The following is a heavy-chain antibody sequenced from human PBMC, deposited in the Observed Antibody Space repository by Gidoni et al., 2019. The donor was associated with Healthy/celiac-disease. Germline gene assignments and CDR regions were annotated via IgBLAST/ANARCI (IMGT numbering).Heavy chain of an antibody. V-gene: IGHV3-48*03. CDR1: GFTFSSYE. CDR2: ISSSGSTI. CDR3: ASPSGPAFDY. J-gene: IGHJ4*02. Sequence: EVQLVESGGGLVQPGGSLRLSCAASGFTFSSYEMNWVRTAPGKGMEWVSYISSSGSTIYYADSVKGRFTISRDNAKNSLYLKMNSLRAEDTAVYYCASPSGPAFDYWGQGTLVTVSS.